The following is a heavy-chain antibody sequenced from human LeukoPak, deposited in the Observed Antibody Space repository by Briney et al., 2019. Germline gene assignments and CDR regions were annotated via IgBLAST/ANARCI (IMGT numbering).Heavy chain of an antibody. J-gene: IGHJ6*03. Sequence: PSETLSLTCAVYGGSFSGYYWSWIRQPPGKGLEWIGEINHSGSTNYNPSLKSRVTISVDTSKNQFSLKLSSVTAADTAVYYCARGRVKYGSGSSPNYYYYYYMDVWGKGTTVTVSS. V-gene: IGHV4-34*01. CDR1: GGSFSGYY. CDR3: ARGRVKYGSGSSPNYYYYYYMDV. D-gene: IGHD3-10*01. CDR2: INHSGST.